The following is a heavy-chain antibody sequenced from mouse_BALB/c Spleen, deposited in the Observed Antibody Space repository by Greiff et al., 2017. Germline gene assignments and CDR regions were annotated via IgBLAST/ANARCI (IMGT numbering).Heavy chain of an antibody. Sequence: EVKVEESGAELVKPGASVKLSCTASGFNIKDTYMHWVKQRPEQGLEWIGRIDPANGNTKYDPKFQGKATITADTSSNTAYLQLSSLTSEDTAVYYCARALYYAMDYWGQGTSVTVSS. V-gene: IGHV14-3*02. CDR2: IDPANGNT. CDR3: ARALYYAMDY. CDR1: GFNIKDTY. J-gene: IGHJ4*01.